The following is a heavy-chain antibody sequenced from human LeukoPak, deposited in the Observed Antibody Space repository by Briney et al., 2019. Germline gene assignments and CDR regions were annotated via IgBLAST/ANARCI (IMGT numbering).Heavy chain of an antibody. CDR1: GGSISSYY. V-gene: IGHV4-59*08. D-gene: IGHD3-9*01. Sequence: SETLSLTCTVSGGSISSYYWSWIRQPPRKGLELIGYIHYSWSTNYNPSLKSRVTISVDTSKHQFSLKLSSVTAADTAVYYCARRTPPYYDILTHAFDIWGQGTMVTVSS. CDR2: IHYSWST. J-gene: IGHJ3*02. CDR3: ARRTPPYYDILTHAFDI.